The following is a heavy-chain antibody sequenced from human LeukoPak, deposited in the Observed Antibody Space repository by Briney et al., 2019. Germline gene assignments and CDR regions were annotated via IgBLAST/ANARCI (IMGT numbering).Heavy chain of an antibody. CDR3: AKDPKLWLPNAYYYDSSGYSD. J-gene: IGHJ4*02. V-gene: IGHV3-15*01. CDR2: IKSKTDGGTT. Sequence: GGSLRLSCAASGFTFSNAWMSWVRQAPGKGLEWVGRIKSKTDGGTTDYAAPVKGRFTISRDDSKNTLYLQMNSLRAEDTAVYYCAKDPKLWLPNAYYYDSSGYSDWGQGTLVTVSS. CDR1: GFTFSNAW. D-gene: IGHD3-22*01.